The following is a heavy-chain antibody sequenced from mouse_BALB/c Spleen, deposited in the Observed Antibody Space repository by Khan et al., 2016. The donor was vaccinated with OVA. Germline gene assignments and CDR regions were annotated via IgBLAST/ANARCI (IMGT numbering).Heavy chain of an antibody. CDR2: IFPNSGGS. Sequence: VQLQQSGPELVKPGASVKISCKASGYTFTDYNMDWVKQSHGKSLEWVGYIFPNSGGSGYNQKFKTKATLTVDSSSSTAYMDLRSLTSEDSAVYYCVRSGYGSFASWGQGTLVTVSA. V-gene: IGHV1S29*02. CDR3: VRSGYGSFAS. CDR1: GYTFTDYN. J-gene: IGHJ3*01. D-gene: IGHD1-1*01.